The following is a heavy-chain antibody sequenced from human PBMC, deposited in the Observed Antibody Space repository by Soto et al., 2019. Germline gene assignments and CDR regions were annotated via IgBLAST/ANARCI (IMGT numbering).Heavy chain of an antibody. Sequence: PGGSLRLSCAASGFTFSVYAMSWVRQAPGKGLEWVSAISSNGGRTFYADPLRGRFTISRDNSKSALYLQMNNLRAEDTAIYYCAKYSELPYEAYLQQWGQGTLVTV. J-gene: IGHJ1*01. CDR2: ISSNGGRT. CDR3: AKYSELPYEAYLQQ. D-gene: IGHD1-7*01. V-gene: IGHV3-23*01. CDR1: GFTFSVYA.